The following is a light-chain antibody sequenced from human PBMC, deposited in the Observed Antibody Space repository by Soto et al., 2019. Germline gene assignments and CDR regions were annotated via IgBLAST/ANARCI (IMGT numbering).Light chain of an antibody. J-gene: IGKJ1*01. Sequence: IVMWQSPTTISVASRGIATLSRRASQSVSSTLAWYQQKPGQAPRLLIYGASSRATGIPDRFSGSGSGTDFTLTISRLEPEDFAVYYCHQYDTSPRTFGQGTKVDIK. CDR3: HQYDTSPRT. V-gene: IGKV3-20*01. CDR2: GAS. CDR1: QSVSST.